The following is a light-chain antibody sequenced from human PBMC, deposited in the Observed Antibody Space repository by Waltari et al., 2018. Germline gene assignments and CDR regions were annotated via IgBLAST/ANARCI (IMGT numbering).Light chain of an antibody. J-gene: IGKJ2*01. CDR1: QGISSG. V-gene: IGKV1-12*01. CDR2: GAC. Sequence: DIQMTQSPSSVSASVVDRVTITCRASQGISSGLAWYQQKPGKAPKLLIYGACILQSGVPSRFSGSGSGTDFTLTISSLQPEDFATYYCQQANSFPHTFGQGTKLEIK. CDR3: QQANSFPHT.